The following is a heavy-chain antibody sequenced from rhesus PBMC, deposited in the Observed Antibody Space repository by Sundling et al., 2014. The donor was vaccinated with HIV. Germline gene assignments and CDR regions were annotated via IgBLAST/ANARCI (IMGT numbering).Heavy chain of an antibody. V-gene: IGHV4-122*02. CDR2: ITYSGST. CDR3: AREVYNIWTGYRDLYEDDYGYYRYGLDS. Sequence: QVQLQESGPGLVKPSETLSLTCAVSGGSISSGYYYWSWIRQPPGKGLEWIGYITYSGSTSYNPSLKSRVTISRDTSKNQFSLKLSSVTAADTAVYYCAREVYNIWTGYRDLYEDDYGYYRYGLDSWGQGVVVTVSS. CDR1: GGSISSGYYY. J-gene: IGHJ6*01. D-gene: IGHD3-9*01.